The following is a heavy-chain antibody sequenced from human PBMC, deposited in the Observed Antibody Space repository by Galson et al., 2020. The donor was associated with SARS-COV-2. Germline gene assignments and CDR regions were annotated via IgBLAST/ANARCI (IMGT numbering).Heavy chain of an antibody. CDR2: IRSSCGTI. D-gene: IGHD1-1*01. CDR3: ARERLEY. V-gene: IGHV3-48*04. CDR1: GSTFSSYT. J-gene: IGHJ4*02. Sequence: ESLQISCAASGSTFSSYTMNWVRQAPVKGLELVAYIRSSCGTIYYADSVKGRFTISRDNAKNSLYLQLNSLGVEDTAVYYCARERLEYWGQGTLVIVSS.